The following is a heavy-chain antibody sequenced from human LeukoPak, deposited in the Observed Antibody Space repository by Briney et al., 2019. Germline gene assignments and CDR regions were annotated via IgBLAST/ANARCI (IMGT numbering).Heavy chain of an antibody. CDR1: GFTFSTYW. Sequence: GGSLRLSCAASGFTFSTYWMSWVRQAPGKGLEWVANIKQDGSEKYYVDSVKGRFTISRDNAKNSLYLQMNSLRAEDTAVYYCARVRTSCFFDYWGQGTLVTVSS. J-gene: IGHJ4*02. D-gene: IGHD2-2*01. CDR3: ARVRTSCFFDY. V-gene: IGHV3-7*03. CDR2: IKQDGSEK.